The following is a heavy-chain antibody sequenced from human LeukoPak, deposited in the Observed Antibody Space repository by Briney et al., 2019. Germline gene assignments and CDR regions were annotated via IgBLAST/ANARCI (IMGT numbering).Heavy chain of an antibody. CDR3: ARGVGFCSSTSCEYYGMDV. J-gene: IGHJ6*02. V-gene: IGHV4-61*01. D-gene: IGHD2-2*01. Sequence: PSETLSLTCTVSGGSVSSGSYYWSWIRQPPGKGLEWIGYIYYSGSTNYNPSLKSRVTISVDTSKSQFSLKLSSVTAADTAVYYCARGVGFCSSTSCEYYGMDVWGQGTTVTVSS. CDR2: IYYSGST. CDR1: GGSVSSGSYY.